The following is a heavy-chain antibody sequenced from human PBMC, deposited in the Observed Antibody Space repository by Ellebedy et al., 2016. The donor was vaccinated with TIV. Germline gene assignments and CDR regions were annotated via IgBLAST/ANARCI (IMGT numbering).Heavy chain of an antibody. J-gene: IGHJ5*02. D-gene: IGHD2-15*01. CDR1: GFSFSSYV. Sequence: GESLKISXAASGFSFSSYVKNWVRQAPGKGLEWVSSICSSGSYIDYVSSVKGRFTISRSNTFNSLSLQMNSLSAADTAVYYCVVGDCSDGTCRGSSWGQGTLVTVSS. CDR2: ICSSGSYI. CDR3: VVGDCSDGTCRGSS. V-gene: IGHV3-21*01.